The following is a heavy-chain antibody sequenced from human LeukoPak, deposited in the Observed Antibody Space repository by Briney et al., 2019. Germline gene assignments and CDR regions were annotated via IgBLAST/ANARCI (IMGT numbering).Heavy chain of an antibody. CDR2: IDHSGST. V-gene: IGHV4-34*01. D-gene: IGHD3-3*01. CDR1: GGSFSGYY. J-gene: IGHJ4*02. Sequence: SETLSLTCAVYGGSFSGYYWSWIRQPPGKGLEWIGEIDHSGSTNYNPSLKSRVTISVDTSKNQFSLKLSSVTAADTAVYYCARHSTFFGVVIIKGRVRGPFDYWGQGTLVTVSS. CDR3: ARHSTFFGVVIIKGRVRGPFDY.